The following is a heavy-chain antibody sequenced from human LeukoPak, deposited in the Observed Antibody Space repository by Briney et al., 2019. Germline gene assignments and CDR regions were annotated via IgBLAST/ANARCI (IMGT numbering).Heavy chain of an antibody. Sequence: PSQTLSLTCTVSGGSISSGDYYWSWIRQPPGKGLEWIGYIYYSETTYYNPSLKSRVTMSVDTSKNQFSLKLSSVTAADTAVYYCARATIVPAVINWFDPWGQGTLVTVSS. J-gene: IGHJ5*02. D-gene: IGHD2-2*01. CDR1: GGSISSGDYY. CDR2: IYYSETT. CDR3: ARATIVPAVINWFDP. V-gene: IGHV4-30-4*01.